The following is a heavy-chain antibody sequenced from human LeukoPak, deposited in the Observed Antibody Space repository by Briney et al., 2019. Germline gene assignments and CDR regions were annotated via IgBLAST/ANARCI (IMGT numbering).Heavy chain of an antibody. CDR2: IYTAGDT. CDR3: ERSGRGYDFEY. Sequence: SETLSLTCTVSGGSISSYYGSWIRQPAGKELEWIGQIYTAGDTVYNPSLKSRVTLSVDKSNNQYSLNQSSITAADTAVYYCERSGRGYDFEYWGEGTLVTVSS. V-gene: IGHV4-4*07. D-gene: IGHD3-22*01. CDR1: GGSISSYY. J-gene: IGHJ4*02.